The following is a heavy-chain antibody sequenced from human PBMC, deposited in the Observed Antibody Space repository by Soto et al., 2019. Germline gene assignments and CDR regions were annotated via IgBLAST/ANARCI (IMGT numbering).Heavy chain of an antibody. CDR1: GFTFSSYA. J-gene: IGHJ6*02. CDR3: ARTIVVVPAAQASGNYYYGMDV. V-gene: IGHV3-30-3*01. Sequence: GGSLRLSCAASGFTFSSYAIHWVRQAPGKGLEWVAVISYDGSNKYYADSVTGRFTISRDNAKNSLYLQMNSLRAEDTAVYYCARTIVVVPAAQASGNYYYGMDVWGQGTTVTVSS. D-gene: IGHD2-2*01. CDR2: ISYDGSNK.